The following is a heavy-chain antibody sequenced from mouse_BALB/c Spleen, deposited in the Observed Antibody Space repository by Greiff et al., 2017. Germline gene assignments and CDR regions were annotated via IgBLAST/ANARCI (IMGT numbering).Heavy chain of an antibody. V-gene: IGHV3-2*02. CDR3: ARLDYGLAWFAY. CDR1: GYSITSDYA. CDR2: ISYSGST. Sequence: VQLKESGPGLVKPSQSLSLTCTVTGYSITSDYAWNWIRQFPGNKLEWMGYISYSGSTSYNPSLKSRISITRDTSKNQFFLQLNSVTTEDTATYYCARLDYGLAWFAYWGQGTLVTVSA. J-gene: IGHJ3*01. D-gene: IGHD1-2*01.